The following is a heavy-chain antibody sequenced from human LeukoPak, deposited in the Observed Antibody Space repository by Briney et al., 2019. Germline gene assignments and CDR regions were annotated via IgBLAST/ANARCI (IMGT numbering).Heavy chain of an antibody. CDR1: GFTFSSYA. J-gene: IGHJ4*02. V-gene: IGHV3-23*01. D-gene: IGHD2-15*01. CDR3: AKDRSQEYCSGGSCYSGFDY. Sequence: GSLRLSCAASGFTFSSYAMSWVRQAPGKGLEWVSAISGSGGSTYYADSVKGRFTISRDNSKNTLNLQMNSPRAEDTAVYYCAKDRSQEYCSGGSCYSGFDYWGQGTLVTVSS. CDR2: ISGSGGST.